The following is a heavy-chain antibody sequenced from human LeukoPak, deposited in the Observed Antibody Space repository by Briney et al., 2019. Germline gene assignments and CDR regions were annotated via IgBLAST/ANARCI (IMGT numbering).Heavy chain of an antibody. CDR3: AREHCTNGVCWGDY. V-gene: IGHV4-34*01. D-gene: IGHD2-8*01. J-gene: IGHJ4*02. Sequence: PSETLSLTCAVYGGSFSGYYWSWIRQPPGKGLEWIGEINHSGSTNYNPSLKSRVTISVDTSKNQFSLKLSSVTAADTAVYYCAREHCTNGVCWGDYWGQGTLVTVSS. CDR1: GGSFSGYY. CDR2: INHSGST.